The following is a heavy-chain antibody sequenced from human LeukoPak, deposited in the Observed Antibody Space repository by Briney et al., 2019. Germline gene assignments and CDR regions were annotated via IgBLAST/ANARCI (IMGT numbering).Heavy chain of an antibody. CDR3: ARAPARMGGYFDY. CDR1: GFTFSSYS. CDR2: ISSSSSYI. V-gene: IGHV3-21*01. Sequence: GGSLRLSCAASGFTFSSYSMNWVRQAPGKGLEWASSISSSSSYIYYADSVKGRFTISRDNAKNSLYLQMNSLRAEDTAVYYCARAPARMGGYFDYWGQGTLVTVSS. D-gene: IGHD1-26*01. J-gene: IGHJ4*02.